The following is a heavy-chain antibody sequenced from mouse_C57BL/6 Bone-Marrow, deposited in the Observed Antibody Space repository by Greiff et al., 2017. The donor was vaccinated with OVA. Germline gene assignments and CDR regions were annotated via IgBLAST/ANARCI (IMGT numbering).Heavy chain of an antibody. V-gene: IGHV1-69*01. J-gene: IGHJ4*01. CDR2: IDPSDSYT. CDR1: GYTFTSYW. CDR3: ASGGSSDAMDY. Sequence: VQLQQPGAELVMPGASVKLSCKASGYTFTSYWMHWVKQRPGQGLEWIGEIDPSDSYTNYNQKFKGKSTLTVDKSSSKAYMQLSSLTSEDSAVYYCASGGSSDAMDYWGQGTSVTVSS. D-gene: IGHD3-2*02.